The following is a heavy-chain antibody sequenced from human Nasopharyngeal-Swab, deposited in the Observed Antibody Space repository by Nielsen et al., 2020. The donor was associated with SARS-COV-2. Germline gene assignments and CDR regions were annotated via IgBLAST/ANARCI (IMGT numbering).Heavy chain of an antibody. D-gene: IGHD5-12*01. V-gene: IGHV3-21*01. CDR3: ARARGYDFDY. Sequence: GESLKISCAASGFTFTSYSMNWVRQAPGKGLEWVSAIRSSTTTIRYADSVKGRVTISRDNAKNSMYLQMNSLIADETALYYCARARGYDFDYWGQGTLVTVSS. CDR2: IRSSTTTI. J-gene: IGHJ4*02. CDR1: GFTFTSYS.